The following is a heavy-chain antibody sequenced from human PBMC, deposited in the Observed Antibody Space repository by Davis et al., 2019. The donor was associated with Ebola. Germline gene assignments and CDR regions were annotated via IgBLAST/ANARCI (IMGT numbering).Heavy chain of an antibody. CDR3: AREVVVTAIHYYGMDV. CDR1: GFTFSSYG. V-gene: IGHV3-33*01. Sequence: GESLKISCAASGFTFSSYGMHWVRQAPGKGLEWVAVIWYDGSNKYCADSVKGRFTISRDNSKNTLYLQMNSLRAEDTAVYYCAREVVVTAIHYYGMDVWGQGTTVTVPS. CDR2: IWYDGSNK. D-gene: IGHD2-21*02. J-gene: IGHJ6*02.